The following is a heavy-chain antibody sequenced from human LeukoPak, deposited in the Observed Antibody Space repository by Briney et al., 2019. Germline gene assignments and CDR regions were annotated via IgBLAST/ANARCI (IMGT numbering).Heavy chain of an antibody. Sequence: PSETLSLTCAVYGGSFSGYYWSWIRQPPGKGLEWIGEINHSGSTNYNPSLKSRVTIPVGTSKNQFSLKLSSVTAADTAVYYCARATPKGYYGSGSYSAFDYWGQGTLVTVSS. J-gene: IGHJ4*02. CDR2: INHSGST. CDR1: GGSFSGYY. D-gene: IGHD3-10*01. V-gene: IGHV4-34*01. CDR3: ARATPKGYYGSGSYSAFDY.